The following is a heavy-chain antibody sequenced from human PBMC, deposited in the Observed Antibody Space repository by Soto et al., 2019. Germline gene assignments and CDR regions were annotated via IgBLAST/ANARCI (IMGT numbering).Heavy chain of an antibody. CDR3: IREMDAGGLDN. J-gene: IGHJ4*02. CDR2: IYWNIARI. D-gene: IGHD3-16*01. V-gene: IGHV3-9*01. Sequence: GGSLRLSCGGSSFNIPDLAMHWVRQAPGNGLYCVSGIYWNIARIXXADSVKGXXPISRDNAKNSRYLQXNILKTEDTAFYYCIREMDAGGLDNWGPGT. CDR1: SFNIPDLA.